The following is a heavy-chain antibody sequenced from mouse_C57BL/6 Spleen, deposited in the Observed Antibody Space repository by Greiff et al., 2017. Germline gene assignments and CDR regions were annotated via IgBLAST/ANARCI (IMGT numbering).Heavy chain of an antibody. V-gene: IGHV1-80*01. J-gene: IGHJ4*01. CDR1: GYAFSSYW. Sequence: VQRVESGAELVKPGASVKISCKASGYAFSSYWMNWVKQRPGKGLEWIGQIYPGDGDTNYNGKFKGKATLTADKSSSTAYMQLSSLTSEDSAVYFCARGETTYYAMDYWGQGTSVTVSS. CDR2: IYPGDGDT. CDR3: ARGETTYYAMDY.